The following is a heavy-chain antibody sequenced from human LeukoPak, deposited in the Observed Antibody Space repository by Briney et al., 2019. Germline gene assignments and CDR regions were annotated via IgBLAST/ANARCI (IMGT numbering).Heavy chain of an antibody. CDR1: GYDFINYG. V-gene: IGHV1-18*01. CDR3: ARGGPFPSSSSSREYYLDY. J-gene: IGHJ4*02. CDR2: RSIYNGNT. Sequence: ASVKVSCKASGYDFINYGISWVQQAPGQGLEWMGWRSIYNGNTDYKLQGRVTMTTDTSTNTACMEVRSLRSDDTAVYYCARGGPFPSSSSSREYYLDYWGQGTLVTVSS. D-gene: IGHD6-6*01.